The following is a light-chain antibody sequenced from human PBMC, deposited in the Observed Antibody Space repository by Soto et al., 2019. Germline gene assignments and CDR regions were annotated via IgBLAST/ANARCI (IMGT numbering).Light chain of an antibody. CDR1: KSISSW. CDR2: DAS. CDR3: QQYNSYWS. Sequence: DIPMTQSPSTLSASVGDRVTITCRASKSISSWLAWYQQKPGKAPKLLIYDASSLESGVPSRFSGSGSGTEFTLTISSLQPEDFATYYCQQYNSYWSFGQGTKVEIK. J-gene: IGKJ1*01. V-gene: IGKV1-5*01.